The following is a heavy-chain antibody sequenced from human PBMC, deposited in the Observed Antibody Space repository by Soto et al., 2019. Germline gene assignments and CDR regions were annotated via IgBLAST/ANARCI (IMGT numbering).Heavy chain of an antibody. CDR2: ITGSSGRT. CDR1: GFTFSNYA. CDR3: AKEYTSTSRGSFDY. J-gene: IGHJ4*02. D-gene: IGHD1-26*01. Sequence: EVHLLEFGGGLVQPGGSLRLSCAASGFTFSNYAMNWVRQAPGKGLEWVSVITGSSGRTFYADSVKGRFTISRDNSKNTVYLQMNSVRADDTAVYYCAKEYTSTSRGSFDYWGQGALVTVSS. V-gene: IGHV3-23*01.